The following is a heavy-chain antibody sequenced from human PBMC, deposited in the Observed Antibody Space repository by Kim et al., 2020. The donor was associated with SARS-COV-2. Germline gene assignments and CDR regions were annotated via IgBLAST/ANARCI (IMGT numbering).Heavy chain of an antibody. V-gene: IGHV3-33*01. Sequence: GGSLRLSCAASGFTFSSYGMHWVRQAPGKGLEWVAVIWYDGSNKYYADSVKGRFTISRDNSKNTLYLQMNSLRAEDTAVYYCARDILMGATSYGMDVWGQGTTVTVSS. CDR1: GFTFSSYG. D-gene: IGHD1-26*01. J-gene: IGHJ6*02. CDR2: IWYDGSNK. CDR3: ARDILMGATSYGMDV.